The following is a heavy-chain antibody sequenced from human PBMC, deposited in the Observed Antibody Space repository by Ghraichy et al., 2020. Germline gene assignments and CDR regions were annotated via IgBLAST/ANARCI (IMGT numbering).Heavy chain of an antibody. CDR2: IYNSDST. CDR3: ARDQGAYYYYRMDV. J-gene: IGHJ6*02. CDR1: GGSVSGGSSY. Sequence: PETLSLTCTVSGGSVSGGSSYWNWIRQPPGKGLEWIGCIYNSDSTNYNPSLKSRLTISLDTSKNQFSLKLRSVTAADTAVYYCARDQGAYYYYRMDVWGQGTTVTVSS. V-gene: IGHV4-61*01.